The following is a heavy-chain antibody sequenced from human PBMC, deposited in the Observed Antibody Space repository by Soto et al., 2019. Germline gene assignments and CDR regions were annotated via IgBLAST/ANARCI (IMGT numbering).Heavy chain of an antibody. J-gene: IGHJ4*02. D-gene: IGHD5-18*01. Sequence: WGSLRLSCAASGFSFIRYGIHFFRQSPGKGLEWVAVISKDGGDKEYAESVKGRCTISRENSKSTVYLQMNSLRVEDTAVYYCAKDGYKYKYYSDYWGQGTLVTVSS. V-gene: IGHV3-30*18. CDR3: AKDGYKYKYYSDY. CDR1: GFSFIRYG. CDR2: ISKDGGDK.